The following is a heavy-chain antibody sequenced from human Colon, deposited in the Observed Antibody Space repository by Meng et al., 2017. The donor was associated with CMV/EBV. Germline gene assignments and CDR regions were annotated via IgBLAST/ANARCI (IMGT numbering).Heavy chain of an antibody. CDR2: IYPGDSDS. D-gene: IGHD3-22*01. Sequence: GESLKISCQGSGYNFANYWIGWVRQMPGKGLEWMGMIYPGDSDSRYSPSFDGQVTFSADVSIRTAYLQWSSLMASDTAMYFCARLRLRGSGSHPFDPWGQGTRVTVSS. J-gene: IGHJ5*02. V-gene: IGHV5-51*01. CDR1: GYNFANYW. CDR3: ARLRLRGSGSHPFDP.